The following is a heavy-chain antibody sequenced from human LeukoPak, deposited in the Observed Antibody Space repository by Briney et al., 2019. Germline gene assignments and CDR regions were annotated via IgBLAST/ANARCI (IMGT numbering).Heavy chain of an antibody. Sequence: GASVKVSCKASGYTFTSYGISWVRQAPGQGLEWMARIIPMLDIANYEQKFQGRVTVTADKSTSTVHMEFSSLRSEDTAVYYCARERVVMGEMWSYKWFDPWGQGSLVTVSS. CDR1: GYTFTSYG. CDR3: ARERVVMGEMWSYKWFDP. V-gene: IGHV1-69*04. J-gene: IGHJ5*02. CDR2: IIPMLDIA. D-gene: IGHD3-16*01.